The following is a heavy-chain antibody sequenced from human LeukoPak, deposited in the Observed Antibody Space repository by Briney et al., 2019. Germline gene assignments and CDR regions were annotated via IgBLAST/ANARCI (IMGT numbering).Heavy chain of an antibody. Sequence: ASVKVSCKASGYTFTSYYMHWVRQAPGQGLEWMGGFDPEDGETIYAQKFQGRVTITADESTSAAYMELSSLRSEDTAVYYCARGLVTMARGDPDYYYYYGMDVWGQGTTVTVSS. D-gene: IGHD3-10*01. CDR2: FDPEDGET. J-gene: IGHJ6*02. V-gene: IGHV1-46*01. CDR3: ARGLVTMARGDPDYYYYYGMDV. CDR1: GYTFTSYY.